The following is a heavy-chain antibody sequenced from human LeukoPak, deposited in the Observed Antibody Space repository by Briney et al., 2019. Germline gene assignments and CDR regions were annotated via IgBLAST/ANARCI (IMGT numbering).Heavy chain of an antibody. CDR2: ISGSGGST. CDR3: AKVSGDFWSGYFPPDFDY. J-gene: IGHJ4*02. Sequence: PGGSLRLSCAASGFTFSSYAMSWVRQAPGKGLEWVSAISGSGGSTYYADSVKGRFTISRDNSKNTLYLQMNSLRAEDTAVYYCAKVSGDFWSGYFPPDFDYWGQGTLVTVSS. V-gene: IGHV3-23*01. D-gene: IGHD3-3*01. CDR1: GFTFSSYA.